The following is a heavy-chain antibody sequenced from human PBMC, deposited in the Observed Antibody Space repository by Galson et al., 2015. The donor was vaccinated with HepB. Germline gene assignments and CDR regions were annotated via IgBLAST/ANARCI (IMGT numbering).Heavy chain of an antibody. V-gene: IGHV3-23*01. D-gene: IGHD2-15*01. CDR3: AKDFCRADNCDPFDY. Sequence: SLRLSCAASGLTFTNYAMSWVRQAPGTGLEWVSGIYPDGHITYYADSVKGRFTIPRDASKNTVYLQMNSVRVEDTAVYFCAKDFCRADNCDPFDYWGQGTLVTVSS. J-gene: IGHJ4*02. CDR1: GLTFTNYA. CDR2: IYPDGHIT.